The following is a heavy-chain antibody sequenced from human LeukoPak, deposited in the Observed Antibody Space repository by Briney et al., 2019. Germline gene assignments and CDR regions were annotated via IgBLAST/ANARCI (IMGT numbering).Heavy chain of an antibody. CDR3: ARDPRGLGNYLDAFDI. CDR2: ISSSSSYI. Sequence: GGSLRLSCAASGFTFSSYSMNWVRQAPGKGLEWVSSISSSSSYIYYADSVKGRFTISRDNAKNSLYLQMNSLRAEDTAVYYCARDPRGLGNYLDAFDIWGQGTMVTVSS. CDR1: GFTFSSYS. V-gene: IGHV3-21*01. J-gene: IGHJ3*02. D-gene: IGHD1-7*01.